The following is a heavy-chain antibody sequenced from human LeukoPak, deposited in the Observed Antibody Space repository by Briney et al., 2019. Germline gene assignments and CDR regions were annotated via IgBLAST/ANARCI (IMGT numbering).Heavy chain of an antibody. Sequence: SETLSLTCAVYGGSFSGYYWSWIRQPPGKGLEWIGEINHSGSTNYNPSLKSRVTISVDTSKNQFSLKLSSVTAADTAVYYCARGGGVRYDYVWGSYRSGYYYDYWGQGTLVTVSS. D-gene: IGHD3-16*02. CDR1: GGSFSGYY. J-gene: IGHJ4*02. V-gene: IGHV4-34*01. CDR3: ARGGGVRYDYVWGSYRSGYYYDY. CDR2: INHSGST.